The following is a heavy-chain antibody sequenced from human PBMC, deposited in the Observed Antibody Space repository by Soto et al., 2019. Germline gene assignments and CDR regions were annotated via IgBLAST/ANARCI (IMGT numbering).Heavy chain of an antibody. CDR1: GYTFTNYG. D-gene: IGHD4-17*01. Sequence: ASVKVSCKASGYTFTNYGVSWVRQAPGQGLEWMGWISTDNGNTYYAQKFQGRVTMTTDTSTNTAYMDLRSLRSDDTAVYYCARDDTANTRNLDYWGQGTLVPVSP. CDR3: ARDDTANTRNLDY. CDR2: ISTDNGNT. J-gene: IGHJ4*02. V-gene: IGHV1-18*04.